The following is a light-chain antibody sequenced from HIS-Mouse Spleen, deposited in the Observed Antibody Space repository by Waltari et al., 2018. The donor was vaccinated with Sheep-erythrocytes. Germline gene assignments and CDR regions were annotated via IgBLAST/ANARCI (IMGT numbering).Light chain of an antibody. CDR2: KDS. J-gene: IGLJ2*01. Sequence: SYELTQPPSVSVSPGQTARITCSGDALPKQYAYWYRQKPGQAPVLVIYKDSERPSGIPERFSGSSSGTTVTLTISGVQAEDEADYYCQSADSSVVFGGGTKLTVL. V-gene: IGLV3-25*03. CDR3: QSADSSVV. CDR1: ALPKQY.